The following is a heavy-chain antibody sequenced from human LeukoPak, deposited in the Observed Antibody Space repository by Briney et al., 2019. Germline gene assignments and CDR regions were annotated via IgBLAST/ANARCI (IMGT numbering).Heavy chain of an antibody. V-gene: IGHV3-30*03. CDR3: ARDDYGDYASGGMDV. Sequence: GGSLRLSCAASGFTFSSYGMHWVRQAPGKGLEWVAVISYDGSNKYYADSVKGRFTISRDNSKNTLYLQMNSLRAEDTAVYYCARDDYGDYASGGMDVWGQGTTVTVSS. CDR1: GFTFSSYG. D-gene: IGHD4-17*01. CDR2: ISYDGSNK. J-gene: IGHJ6*02.